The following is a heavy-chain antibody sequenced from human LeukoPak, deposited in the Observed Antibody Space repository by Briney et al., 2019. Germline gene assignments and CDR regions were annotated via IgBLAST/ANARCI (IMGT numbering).Heavy chain of an antibody. Sequence: SETLSLTCTVSGGSISSSSYYWGWIRQPPGKGLEWIGSIYYSGSTYYNPSLKSRVTISVDTSKNQFSLKLSSVTAADTAVYYCARSVMRTTMIVVVWYFQHWGQGTLVTVSS. D-gene: IGHD3-22*01. CDR3: ARSVMRTTMIVVVWYFQH. CDR2: IYYSGST. CDR1: GGSISSSSYY. V-gene: IGHV4-39*01. J-gene: IGHJ1*01.